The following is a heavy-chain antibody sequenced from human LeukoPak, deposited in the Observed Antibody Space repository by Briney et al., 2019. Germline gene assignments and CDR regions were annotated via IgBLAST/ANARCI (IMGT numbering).Heavy chain of an antibody. V-gene: IGHV1-69*05. Sequence: SVKVSCKASGGTFSSYAISWVRQAPGQGLEWMGRIIPIFGTANYAQKFRGRVTITTDESTSTAYMELSSLRSEDTAVYYCATPRSLICSSGCGAFDIWGQGTMVTVSS. CDR2: IIPIFGTA. J-gene: IGHJ3*02. D-gene: IGHD6-19*01. CDR1: GGTFSSYA. CDR3: ATPRSLICSSGCGAFDI.